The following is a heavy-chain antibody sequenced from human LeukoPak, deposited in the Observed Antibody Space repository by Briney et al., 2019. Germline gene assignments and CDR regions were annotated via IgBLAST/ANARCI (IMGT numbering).Heavy chain of an antibody. D-gene: IGHD6-19*01. V-gene: IGHV1-69*01. Sequence: SVKVSCKASGGTFSSYAISWVRQAPGQGLEWMGGIIPIFGTANYAQKFQGRVTITADESTSTANMELSSLRSEDTAVYYCARGSIAVAANYGMDVWGQGTTVTVSS. CDR1: GGTFSSYA. CDR2: IIPIFGTA. CDR3: ARGSIAVAANYGMDV. J-gene: IGHJ6*02.